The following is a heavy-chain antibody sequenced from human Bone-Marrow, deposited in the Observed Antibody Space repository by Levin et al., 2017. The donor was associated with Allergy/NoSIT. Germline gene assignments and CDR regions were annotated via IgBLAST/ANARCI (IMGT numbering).Heavy chain of an antibody. CDR3: ATDVGIAVAGRPYYFDS. Sequence: GESLKISCAASGFTFSTYWMTWIRQAPGKGLEWVANIKYDGTDKYYVDSVRGRFTISRDNAKNSVYLQMKSLRAEDTAVYYCATDVGIAVAGRPYYFDSWGQGTLVTVSS. J-gene: IGHJ4*02. V-gene: IGHV3-7*01. D-gene: IGHD6-19*01. CDR1: GFTFSTYW. CDR2: IKYDGTDK.